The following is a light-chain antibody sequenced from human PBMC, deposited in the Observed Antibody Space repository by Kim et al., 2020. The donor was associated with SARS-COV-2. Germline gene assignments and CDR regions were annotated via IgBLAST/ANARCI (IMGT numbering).Light chain of an antibody. J-gene: IGLJ3*02. Sequence: GPPVTIPCTGTSSDVGGYNRVSWYRQSPGSAPKLVIYGVTSRPSGVPDRFSGSKSGNTASLTISGLQAEDEADYYCSSYTSSSTLVFGGGTQLTVL. CDR1: SSDVGGYNR. CDR3: SSYTSSSTLV. CDR2: GVT. V-gene: IGLV2-18*02.